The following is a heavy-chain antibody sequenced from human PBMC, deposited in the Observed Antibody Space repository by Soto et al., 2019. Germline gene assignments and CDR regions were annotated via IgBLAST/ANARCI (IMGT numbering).Heavy chain of an antibody. V-gene: IGHV4-61*08. CDR2: ISSRGSA. CDR3: AMAGTYRYFDA. Sequence: ETLTVSCPVSGVTVSSGGYYWSWIRQPPGKGLEWIGYISSRGSANYNPSLKSRVTISVDTSKNQFSLKLTSVTAADTAVYYCAMAGTYRYFDAWGQGTMVTVSS. D-gene: IGHD1-26*01. J-gene: IGHJ4*02. CDR1: GVTVSSGGYY.